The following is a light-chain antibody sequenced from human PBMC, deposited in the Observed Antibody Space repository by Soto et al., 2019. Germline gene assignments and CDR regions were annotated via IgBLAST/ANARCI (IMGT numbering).Light chain of an antibody. Sequence: EIMMTQSPGTLSVSPGERATLSCRASQSISSFLTWYQHKPGQAPRLLIYDASKRATGIPARFSGSGSGTDFTLTISSLEPEDFGVYYCQQRSNWYTFGPGTKLEIK. CDR2: DAS. CDR3: QQRSNWYT. CDR1: QSISSF. J-gene: IGKJ2*01. V-gene: IGKV3-11*01.